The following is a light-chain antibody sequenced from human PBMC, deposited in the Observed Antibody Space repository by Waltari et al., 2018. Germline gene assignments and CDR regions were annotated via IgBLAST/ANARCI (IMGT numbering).Light chain of an antibody. CDR2: EVI. J-gene: IGLJ3*02. CDR1: SSHVGFYNL. Sequence: QSALTQPASVSGSPGQSITISRPGTSSHVGFYNLVSWYQQHPDKAPKLLVYEVIERPSGVSSRFSGSKSGNTASLTISGLQAEDEADYYCCSYAGRNIWVFGGGTKVTVL. CDR3: CSYAGRNIWV. V-gene: IGLV2-23*02.